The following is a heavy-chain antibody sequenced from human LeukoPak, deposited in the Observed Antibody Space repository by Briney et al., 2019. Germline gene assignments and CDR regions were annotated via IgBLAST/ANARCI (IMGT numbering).Heavy chain of an antibody. CDR1: GFTFSNYW. Sequence: GGSLRLSCAASGFTFSNYWMSWVRQAPGKGLEWVANIKQDGSEKYYVDSVKGRFTISRDNAKNSLYLQMNSLRAEDTAVYYCAGDPVTIFGVVRTPMDVWGKGTTVTVSS. CDR2: IKQDGSEK. D-gene: IGHD3-3*01. V-gene: IGHV3-7*01. J-gene: IGHJ6*03. CDR3: AGDPVTIFGVVRTPMDV.